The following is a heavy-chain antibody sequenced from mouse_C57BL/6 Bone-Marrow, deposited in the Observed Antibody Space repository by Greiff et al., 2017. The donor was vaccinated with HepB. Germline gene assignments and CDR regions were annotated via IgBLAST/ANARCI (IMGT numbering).Heavy chain of an antibody. D-gene: IGHD1-1*01. CDR1: GFTFSSYA. CDR3: ASPLYGSSYPAY. Sequence: EVKVVESGGGLVKPGGSLKLSCAASGFTFSSYAMSWVRQTPEKRLEWVATISDGGSYTYYPDNVKGRFTISRDNAKNNLYLQMSHLKSEDTAMYYCASPLYGSSYPAYWGQGTLVTVSA. V-gene: IGHV5-4*03. J-gene: IGHJ3*01. CDR2: ISDGGSYT.